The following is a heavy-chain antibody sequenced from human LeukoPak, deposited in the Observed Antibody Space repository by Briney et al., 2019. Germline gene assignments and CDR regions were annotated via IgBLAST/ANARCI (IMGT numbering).Heavy chain of an antibody. CDR3: AKKGATTGDFDY. D-gene: IGHD1-26*01. CDR1: GFTFSSYA. V-gene: IGHV3-23*01. Sequence: GGSLRLSCAASGFTFSSYAMSWVRQAPGKGPEWVSAISGSGGDTYYADSVKGRFTISRDNSKNTLYLQMNSLRAEDTAVYYCAKKGATTGDFDYWGQGTLVTVSS. CDR2: ISGSGGDT. J-gene: IGHJ4*02.